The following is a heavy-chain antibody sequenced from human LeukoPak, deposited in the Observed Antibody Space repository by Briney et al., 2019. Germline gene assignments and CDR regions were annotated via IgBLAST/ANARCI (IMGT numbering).Heavy chain of an antibody. CDR1: GVTLSPYG. D-gene: IGHD1-26*01. Sequence: PPGMSLRLSCAASGVTLSPYGMHWVRQAPGKGLEWVAVITYEGGTQHYADSVKGRFIISRDNSKNTLYLQMNSLRAEDTAVYYCARRAYRPGPKGYDAFDIWGQGTMVTVSS. CDR3: ARRAYRPGPKGYDAFDI. CDR2: ITYEGGTQ. J-gene: IGHJ3*02. V-gene: IGHV3-30*03.